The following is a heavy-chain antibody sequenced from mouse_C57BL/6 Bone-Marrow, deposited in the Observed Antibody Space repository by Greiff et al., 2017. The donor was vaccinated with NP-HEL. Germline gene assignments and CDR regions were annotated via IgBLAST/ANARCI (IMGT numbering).Heavy chain of an antibody. CDR1: GFSLTSYG. J-gene: IGHJ3*01. Sequence: VQRVESGPGLVQPSQSLSITCTVSGFSLTSYGVHWVRQSPGKGLEWLGVIWRGGSTDYNAAFISRLSITKDNSKSQVFFKMNSLQADDTAIYYCARGYSNYAWFAYWGQGTLVTVSA. CDR3: ARGYSNYAWFAY. D-gene: IGHD2-5*01. CDR2: IWRGGST. V-gene: IGHV2-5*01.